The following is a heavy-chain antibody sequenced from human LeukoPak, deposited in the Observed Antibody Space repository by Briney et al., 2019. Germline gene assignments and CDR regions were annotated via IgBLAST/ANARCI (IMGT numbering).Heavy chain of an antibody. Sequence: PGGSLRLSCAASGFTFSSYWMSWVRQAPGKGLEWVANIKQDGSEKYYVDSVKGRFTISRDNAKNSLYLQMNSLRAEDTAVYYCARDLKTLYSSSWPAWGQGTLVTVSS. CDR1: GFTFSSYW. CDR3: ARDLKTLYSSSWPA. D-gene: IGHD6-13*01. J-gene: IGHJ4*02. CDR2: IKQDGSEK. V-gene: IGHV3-7*01.